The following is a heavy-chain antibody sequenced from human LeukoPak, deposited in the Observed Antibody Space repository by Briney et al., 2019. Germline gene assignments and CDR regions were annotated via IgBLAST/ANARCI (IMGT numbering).Heavy chain of an antibody. CDR3: ARVGFGNTPHPIDY. J-gene: IGHJ4*02. Sequence: SETLSLTCTVSVGSISSYYWSWIRQPPGKGLEWIGYIYYTWSTNYNPSLKSRVTISVDTSKNQFSLEMTSVTDADTAVYYCARVGFGNTPHPIDYWGQGTLVTVSS. CDR1: VGSISSYY. D-gene: IGHD4-23*01. V-gene: IGHV4-59*01. CDR2: IYYTWST.